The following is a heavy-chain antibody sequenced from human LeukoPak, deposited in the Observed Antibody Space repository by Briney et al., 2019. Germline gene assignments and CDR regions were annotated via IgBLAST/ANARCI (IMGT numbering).Heavy chain of an antibody. D-gene: IGHD3-3*01. Sequence: PSETLSLTCTVSGGSISSSIFYWGWIRQPPGKGLEWIANIYYSGSTYYSPSLKGRVTISVDASKNQFSLKLTSVTAADTAVYYCARQRDFQYYFDYWGQGTLVTVSS. V-gene: IGHV4-39*01. J-gene: IGHJ4*02. CDR1: GGSISSSIFY. CDR2: IYYSGST. CDR3: ARQRDFQYYFDY.